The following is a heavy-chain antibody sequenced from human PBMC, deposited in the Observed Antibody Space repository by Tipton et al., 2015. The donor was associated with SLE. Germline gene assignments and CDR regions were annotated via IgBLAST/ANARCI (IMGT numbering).Heavy chain of an antibody. CDR3: ARDDHSY. V-gene: IGHV4-39*07. J-gene: IGHJ4*02. Sequence: TLSLTCTVSGGSISSSSYYWGWIRQPPGKGLEWIGSIYYSGSTYYNPSLKSRVTISVDTSKNQFSLKVSSVTAADTAVYYCARDDHSYWGQGTLVTVSS. CDR2: IYYSGST. CDR1: GGSISSSSYY.